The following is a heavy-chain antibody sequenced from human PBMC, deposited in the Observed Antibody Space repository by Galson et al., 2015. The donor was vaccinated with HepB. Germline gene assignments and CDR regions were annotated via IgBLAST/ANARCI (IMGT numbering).Heavy chain of an antibody. CDR3: ASRHSYFGSGTWYNVSDF. CDR1: GGTFSSYG. D-gene: IGHD3-10*01. J-gene: IGHJ4*02. Sequence: SVKVSCKASGGTFSSYGIGWVRQAPGQGLEWMGGIIPIFNTTNHAQKFQGRVTITADESTNTAYLQWSSLKASDTAMYYCASRHSYFGSGTWYNVSDFWGQGTLITVSS. CDR2: IIPIFNTT. V-gene: IGHV1-69*13.